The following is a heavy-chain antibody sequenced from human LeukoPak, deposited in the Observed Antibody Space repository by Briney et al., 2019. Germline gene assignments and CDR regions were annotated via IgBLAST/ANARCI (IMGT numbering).Heavy chain of an antibody. CDR1: GFTFSSYN. Sequence: GGSLRLSCGASGFTFSSYNMNWVRRAPGKGLEWVSSISSSSSYYADSVKDRLTISRDNPQKSLYVQMNSLRAEETAVYFCVRIPNSASFPNWFDPWGQGTLVTVSS. J-gene: IGHJ5*02. D-gene: IGHD2/OR15-2a*01. CDR2: ISSSSS. CDR3: VRIPNSASFPNWFDP. V-gene: IGHV3-21*01.